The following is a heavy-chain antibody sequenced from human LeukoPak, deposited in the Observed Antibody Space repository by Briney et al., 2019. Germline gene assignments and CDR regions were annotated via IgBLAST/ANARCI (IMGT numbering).Heavy chain of an antibody. CDR2: INHSGST. V-gene: IGHV4-34*01. Sequence: PSETLSLTCAVYGGSFSGYYWSWIRQPPGKGLEWIGEINHSGSTNYNPSLKNRVTISVDTSKNQFSLKLSSVTAADTAVYYCARTPDHAIWFGELLAGFDYWGQGTLVTVSS. CDR1: GGSFSGYY. D-gene: IGHD3-10*01. J-gene: IGHJ4*02. CDR3: ARTPDHAIWFGELLAGFDY.